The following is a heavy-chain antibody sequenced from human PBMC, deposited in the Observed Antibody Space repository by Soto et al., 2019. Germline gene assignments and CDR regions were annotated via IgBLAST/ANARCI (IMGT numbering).Heavy chain of an antibody. CDR3: ARPQGADYHDYPGSPLEHWFAP. CDR2: IYCSGSA. V-gene: IGHV4-59*01. CDR1: VGSISSYD. Sequence: PSETLSLTCTVSVGSISSYDWSWIRQRPGKGLEWIGYIYCSGSADYNPSLKSRVTISVDTSKNQFSLKLSSVTAADTAVYYCARPQGADYHDYPGSPLEHWFAPWGQGTLVTVSS. D-gene: IGHD3-22*01. J-gene: IGHJ5*02.